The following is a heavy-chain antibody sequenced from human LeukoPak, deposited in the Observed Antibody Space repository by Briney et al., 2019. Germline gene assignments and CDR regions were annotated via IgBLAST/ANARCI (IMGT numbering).Heavy chain of an antibody. CDR3: ARAVEWLGAFDI. CDR1: VGSISRGSYY. Sequence: SVTLSLTCTVSVGSISRGSYYWSWIRQPAGKGLEWIGRIYTSGSTNYNPSLKSRGTISVDTSKNQFSLKLISVTAGDTAVYYCARAVEWLGAFDIWGQGTMVAVSS. D-gene: IGHD3-3*01. V-gene: IGHV4-61*02. CDR2: IYTSGST. J-gene: IGHJ3*02.